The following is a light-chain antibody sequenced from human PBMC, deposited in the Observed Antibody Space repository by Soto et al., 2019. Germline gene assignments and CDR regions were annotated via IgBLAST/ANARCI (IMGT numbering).Light chain of an antibody. V-gene: IGKV3-20*01. CDR1: QSVSSNY. CDR3: QQYGGSPRT. J-gene: IGKJ1*01. CDR2: CAS. Sequence: MVLTQSPGTLSLAPGERATLSCRASQSVSSNYLAWYHQKSGQAPRLLIYCASSRATGIPDRCSGRGSGTDFTLTISRLEPEDFAVYYCQQYGGSPRTFGQGTKVEIK.